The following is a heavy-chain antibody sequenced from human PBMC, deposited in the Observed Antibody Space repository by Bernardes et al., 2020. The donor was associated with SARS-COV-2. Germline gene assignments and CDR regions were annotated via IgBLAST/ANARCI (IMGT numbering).Heavy chain of an antibody. CDR2: IYYRGST. Sequence: SETLSLTCTVSNGSITDCYWSWIRQPPGQGLEWIGYIYYRGSTKYIPSLQNRVTISVDSSKNQFSLRLNSVTAADTAIYYCARTHLRYDDTTPYFYFSSWGQGTLVTVSS. D-gene: IGHD3-22*01. V-gene: IGHV4-59*01. CDR1: NGSITDCY. J-gene: IGHJ5*02. CDR3: ARTHLRYDDTTPYFYFSS.